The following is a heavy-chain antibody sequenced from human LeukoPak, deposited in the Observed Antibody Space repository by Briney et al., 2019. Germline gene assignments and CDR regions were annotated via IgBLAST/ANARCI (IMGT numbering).Heavy chain of an antibody. J-gene: IGHJ6*03. CDR3: ARDGSGSYFFNYYYMDV. CDR2: IYYSGSS. Sequence: SETLSLTCSVSGGSISSYYWSWIRQPPGKGLEWIAYIYYSGSSNYNPSLKSRVTISVDTSKNQFSLKLSSVTAADTAVYYCARDGSGSYFFNYYYMDVWGKGTTVTVSS. D-gene: IGHD3-10*01. CDR1: GGSISSYY. V-gene: IGHV4-59*01.